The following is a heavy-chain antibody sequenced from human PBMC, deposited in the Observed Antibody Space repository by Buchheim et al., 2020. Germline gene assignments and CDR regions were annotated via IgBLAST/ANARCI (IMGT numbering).Heavy chain of an antibody. Sequence: EVQLLESGGGLVQPGGSLRLSCAASGFTFSSYAMSWVRQAPGKGLEWVSAISGSGGSTYYADSVKGRFTISRDNSKNTLYLQMNSLRAEDTAVYYCAKDPLEGTGYSSGWKFDYWGQGTL. CDR3: AKDPLEGTGYSSGWKFDY. D-gene: IGHD6-19*01. V-gene: IGHV3-23*01. CDR2: ISGSGGST. J-gene: IGHJ4*02. CDR1: GFTFSSYA.